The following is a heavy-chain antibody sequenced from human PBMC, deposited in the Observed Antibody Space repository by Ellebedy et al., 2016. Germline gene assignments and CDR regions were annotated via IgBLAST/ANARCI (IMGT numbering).Heavy chain of an antibody. CDR1: GLTFTNAW. CDR2: IKSKFNGGSA. J-gene: IGHJ4*02. V-gene: IGHV3-15*07. CDR3: VTEISGAFPE. D-gene: IGHD3-3*02. Sequence: GGSLRLSCTASGLTFTNAWINWVRQAPGKGLEWVGHIKSKFNGGSADYAAPVKGRFTISRDDSKNTLYLQMASLKPEDTAVYYCVTEISGAFPEWGQGTLVTVSS.